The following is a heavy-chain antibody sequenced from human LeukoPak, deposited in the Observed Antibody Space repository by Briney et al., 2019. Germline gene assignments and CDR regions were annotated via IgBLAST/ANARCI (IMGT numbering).Heavy chain of an antibody. CDR1: GLPFINVW. CDR3: TRMTNDY. CDR2: IRSKANSYTT. V-gene: IGHV3-73*01. Sequence: GGSLRLSCAASGLPFINVWMYWVRQASGKGLEWVGRIRSKANSYTTAYAASVKGRFTISRDDSKNTAYLQMNSLKTEDTAVYYCTRMTNDYWGQGTLVTVS. J-gene: IGHJ4*02. D-gene: IGHD4-11*01.